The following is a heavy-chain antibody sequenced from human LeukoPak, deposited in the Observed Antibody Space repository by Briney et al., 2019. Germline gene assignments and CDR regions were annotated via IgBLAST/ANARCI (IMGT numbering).Heavy chain of an antibody. CDR3: AKDTVVHLEWLLYSSFDY. V-gene: IGHV3-23*01. CDR1: GFTFSSYS. Sequence: GSLRLSCAASGFTFSSYSMNWVRQAPGKGLEWVSAISGSGGSTYYADPVKGRFTISRDNSKNTLYLQMNSLRAEDTAVYYCAKDTVVHLEWLLYSSFDYWGQGTLVTVSS. D-gene: IGHD3-3*01. J-gene: IGHJ4*02. CDR2: ISGSGGST.